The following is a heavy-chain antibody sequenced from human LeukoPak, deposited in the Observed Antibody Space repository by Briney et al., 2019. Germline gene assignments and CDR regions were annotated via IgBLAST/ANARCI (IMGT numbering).Heavy chain of an antibody. CDR1: RFTFSSYA. J-gene: IGHJ3*02. D-gene: IGHD3-16*01. V-gene: IGHV3-23*01. Sequence: GRSLRLSCAASRFTFSSYAMRWVRQAPGKGLERVSAISGRGGSSYYVDSVKGRFTISRDNSKNTLYLHMNSLRAEDTAVYYCAKLGWGEWSNDAFDIWGQGTMVTVSS. CDR3: AKLGWGEWSNDAFDI. CDR2: ISGRGGSS.